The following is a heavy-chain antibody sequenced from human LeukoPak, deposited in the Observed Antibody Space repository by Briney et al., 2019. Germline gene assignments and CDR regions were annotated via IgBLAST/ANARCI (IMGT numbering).Heavy chain of an antibody. J-gene: IGHJ2*01. D-gene: IGHD2-15*01. CDR3: AECRGGGGEYWHFDL. V-gene: IGHV3-23*01. CDR2: LSGPATKA. Sequence: GGSLRLSCAASGFPFSSFAMVWVRQAPGKGLEWVSALSGPATKAIYADSVRGRFTIPRDNFKNTLYLQMNSLRAEDSAVYYCAECRGGGGEYWHFDLWGRGILVSVSS. CDR1: GFPFSSFA.